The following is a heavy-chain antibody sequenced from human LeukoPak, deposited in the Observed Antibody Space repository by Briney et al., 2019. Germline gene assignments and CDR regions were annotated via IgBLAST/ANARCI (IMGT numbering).Heavy chain of an antibody. D-gene: IGHD3-3*01. CDR1: GFTFSSYW. V-gene: IGHV3-7*01. J-gene: IGHJ6*03. CDR2: IKQDGSEK. CDR3: ARSTTFPYDFWSGFPSYMDV. Sequence: PGGSLRLSCAASGFTFSSYWMSWVRQAPGKGLEWVANIKQDGSEKYYVDSVKGRFTISRDNAKNSLYLQMNSLRAEDTAVYYCARSTTFPYDFWSGFPSYMDVWGKETTVTVSS.